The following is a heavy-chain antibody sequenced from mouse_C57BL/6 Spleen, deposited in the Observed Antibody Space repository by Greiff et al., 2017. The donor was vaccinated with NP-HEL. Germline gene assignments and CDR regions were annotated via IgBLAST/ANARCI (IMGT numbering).Heavy chain of an antibody. V-gene: IGHV1-5*01. J-gene: IGHJ4*01. CDR1: GYTFTSYW. Sequence: VQLQQSGTVLARPGASVKMSCKTSGYTFTSYWMHWVKQRPGQGLEWIGAIYPGNSDTSYNQKFKGKAKLTAVTSASTAYMELSSLTNEDSAVYYCTRWDYYDYDYYAMDYWGQGTSVTVSS. CDR2: IYPGNSDT. CDR3: TRWDYYDYDYYAMDY. D-gene: IGHD2-4*01.